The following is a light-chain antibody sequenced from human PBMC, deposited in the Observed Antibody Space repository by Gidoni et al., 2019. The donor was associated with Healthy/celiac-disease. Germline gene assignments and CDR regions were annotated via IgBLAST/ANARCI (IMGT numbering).Light chain of an antibody. Sequence: RVTITCRASQSISSYLNWYQQKPGKAPKLLIYAASSLQSGVPSRFSGSGSGTDFTLTIISLQPEDFATYYCQQSYSTLFTFGPGTKVDIK. J-gene: IGKJ3*01. CDR1: QSISSY. V-gene: IGKV1-39*01. CDR3: QQSYSTLFT. CDR2: AAS.